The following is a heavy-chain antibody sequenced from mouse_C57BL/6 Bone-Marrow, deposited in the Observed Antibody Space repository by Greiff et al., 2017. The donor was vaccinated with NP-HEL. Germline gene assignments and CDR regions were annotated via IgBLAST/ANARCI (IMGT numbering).Heavy chain of an antibody. D-gene: IGHD3-3*01. J-gene: IGHJ4*01. CDR1: GFTFSDYY. V-gene: IGHV5-12*01. Sequence: EVKLVESGGGLVQPGGSLKLSCAASGFTFSDYYMYWVRQTPEKRLEWVAYISTGGGSTYYPDSVKGRFTISRDNAKNTLYLQMSRLKSEDTAMYYCARPLGDYAMDYWGQGTSVTVSS. CDR3: ARPLGDYAMDY. CDR2: ISTGGGST.